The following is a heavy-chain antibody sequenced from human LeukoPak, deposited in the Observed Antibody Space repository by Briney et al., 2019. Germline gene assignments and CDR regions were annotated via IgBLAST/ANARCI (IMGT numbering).Heavy chain of an antibody. V-gene: IGHV3-7*01. J-gene: IGHJ4*02. CDR3: ARGHTTVSGVY. CDR2: IKHDGSDK. Sequence: GGSLRLSRAASGFTFSSYWFSWVRQAPGKGLEWVANIKHDGSDKYYVDSVKGRFTISRDDAKSSLYLQMNSLRAEDTAVYYCARGHTTVSGVYWGQGTLVTVSS. CDR1: GFTFSSYW. D-gene: IGHD1-1*01.